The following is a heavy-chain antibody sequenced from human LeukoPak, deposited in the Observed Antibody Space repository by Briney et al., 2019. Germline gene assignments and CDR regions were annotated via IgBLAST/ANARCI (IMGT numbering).Heavy chain of an antibody. Sequence: GGSLRLSCAGSGFTFSSYWMHWVRQAPGKGLVWVPRINSDGSSTSYADSVKGRFTVSRDNAKNTLYLQMNRLRAEDTAVYYCARASATGSPDYWGQGTLVTVSS. CDR2: INSDGSST. J-gene: IGHJ4*02. CDR3: ARASATGSPDY. V-gene: IGHV3-74*01. CDR1: GFTFSSYW. D-gene: IGHD1-14*01.